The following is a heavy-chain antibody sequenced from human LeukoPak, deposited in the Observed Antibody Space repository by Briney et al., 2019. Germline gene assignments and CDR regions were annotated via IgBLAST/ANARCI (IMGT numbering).Heavy chain of an antibody. Sequence: PSQTLSLTCTGSGGSISSGDYYWSWIRQPPGKGLEWIGYIYYSGSTYYNPSLKSRVTISVDTSKNQFSLKLSSVTAADTAVYYCAREGYGGDSGLDSWGQGTLVTVSS. CDR3: AREGYGGDSGLDS. CDR2: IYYSGST. D-gene: IGHD4-23*01. J-gene: IGHJ4*02. V-gene: IGHV4-30-4*08. CDR1: GGSISSGDYY.